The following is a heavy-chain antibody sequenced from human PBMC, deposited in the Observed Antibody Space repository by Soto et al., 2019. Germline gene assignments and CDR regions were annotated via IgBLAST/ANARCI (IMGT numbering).Heavy chain of an antibody. CDR1: GFTFNSYG. J-gene: IGHJ6*02. V-gene: IGHV3-33*01. D-gene: IGHD3-22*01. CDR2: IWYDGSNK. Sequence: PGGSLRLSCAASGFTFNSYGMHWVRQAPGKGLEWVAVIWYDGSNKYYADSVKGRFTISRDNSKNTLYLQMNSLRAEDTAVYYCARATYSNYDSSGDYYSYYYYGMDVWGQGTTVTVS. CDR3: ARATYSNYDSSGDYYSYYYYGMDV.